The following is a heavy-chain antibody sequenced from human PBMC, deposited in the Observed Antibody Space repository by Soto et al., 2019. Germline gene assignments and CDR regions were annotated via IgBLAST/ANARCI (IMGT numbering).Heavy chain of an antibody. Sequence: GGSLRLSCAASGFTFSSYGIHWVRQAPGMGLEWVAVISHDGSKTNYADSVKGRFTISRDNSKDTVYLQMNSLRAEDTAVYYCAKDIFYYYSSGYYVFDLWGQGTLVIVSS. V-gene: IGHV3-30*18. CDR2: ISHDGSKT. J-gene: IGHJ5*01. D-gene: IGHD3-22*01. CDR3: AKDIFYYYSSGYYVFDL. CDR1: GFTFSSYG.